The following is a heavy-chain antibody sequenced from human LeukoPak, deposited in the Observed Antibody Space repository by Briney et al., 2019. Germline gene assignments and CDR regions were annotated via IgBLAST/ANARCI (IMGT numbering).Heavy chain of an antibody. CDR3: ARHGGKYSYGFLHPLDY. J-gene: IGHJ4*02. V-gene: IGHV4-34*01. Sequence: PSETLSLTCAVYGGSFSGYYWSWTRQPPGKGLEWIGEINHSGSTNYNPSLKSRVTISVDTSKNQFSLKLSSVTAADTAVYYCARHGGKYSYGFLHPLDYWGQGTLVTVSS. D-gene: IGHD5-18*01. CDR1: GGSFSGYY. CDR2: INHSGST.